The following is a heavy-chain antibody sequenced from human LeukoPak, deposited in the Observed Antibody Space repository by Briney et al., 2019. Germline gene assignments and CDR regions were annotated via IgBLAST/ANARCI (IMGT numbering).Heavy chain of an antibody. D-gene: IGHD2-15*01. CDR3: ARRYCSGGSCYSFIDY. Sequence: GGSLRLSCAASGFTFTTYWMSWVRQAPGKGLEWVANIQQDGTEKYYVDSVKGRFTISRDNAKNSLYLQMNSLRAEDTAVYYCARRYCSGGSCYSFIDYWGQGTLVTVSS. J-gene: IGHJ4*02. CDR1: GFTFTTYW. V-gene: IGHV3-7*01. CDR2: IQQDGTEK.